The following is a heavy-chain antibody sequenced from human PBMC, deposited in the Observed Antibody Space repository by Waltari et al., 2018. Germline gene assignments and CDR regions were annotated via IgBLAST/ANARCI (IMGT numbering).Heavy chain of an antibody. Sequence: QVQLQESGPGLVKPSETLSLTCAVSGYSISGGYYWGWIRQPTGKGLEWIGSIYHSGSTYYNPSLKSRVTISVDTSKNQFSLKLSSVTAADTAVYYCARVATTGLTGYSSDVVAYFDYWGQGTLVTVSS. CDR3: ARVATTGLTGYSSDVVAYFDY. J-gene: IGHJ4*02. CDR1: GYSISGGYY. V-gene: IGHV4-38-2*01. CDR2: IYHSGST. D-gene: IGHD6-19*01.